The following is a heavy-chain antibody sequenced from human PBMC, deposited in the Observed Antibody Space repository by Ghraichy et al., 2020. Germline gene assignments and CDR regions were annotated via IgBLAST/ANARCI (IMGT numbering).Heavy chain of an antibody. V-gene: IGHV3-43*02. CDR3: VKDWGAS. Sequence: GGSLRLSCAASGFTFDDFAIAWVRQVPGKGLEWVSLISGDALSSYYSDSVKGRFTISRDNSRNSLYLQMNSLRPEDTAVCFCVKDWGASWGQGTLVTVSS. CDR2: ISGDALSS. J-gene: IGHJ5*02. D-gene: IGHD3-16*01. CDR1: GFTFDDFA.